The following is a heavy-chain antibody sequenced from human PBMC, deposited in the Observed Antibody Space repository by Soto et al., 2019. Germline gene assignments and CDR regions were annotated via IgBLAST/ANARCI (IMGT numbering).Heavy chain of an antibody. CDR3: AREYAIVTGNHPWFDP. V-gene: IGHV3-33*01. J-gene: IGHJ5*02. D-gene: IGHD3-9*01. CDR1: GFTFSSYG. Sequence: QVQLVESGGGVVQPGRSLRLSCAASGFTFSSYGMHWVRQAPGKGLEWVAVIWYDGSNKYYADSVKGRFTISRDNSKNTLYLQMNSLRAEDTAVYYCAREYAIVTGNHPWFDPWGQGTLVTVSS. CDR2: IWYDGSNK.